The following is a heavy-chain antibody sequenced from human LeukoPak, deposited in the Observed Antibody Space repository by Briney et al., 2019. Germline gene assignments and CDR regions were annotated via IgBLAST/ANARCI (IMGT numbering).Heavy chain of an antibody. CDR2: ISAYNGNT. D-gene: IGHD1-26*01. Sequence: GASVKVSCKASGYTFTSYGISWVRQAPGQGLEWMGWISAYNGNTNYAQKLQGRVTMTTDTSTSTAYMELRSLRSDDTAVYYCARDWSRGSYYRYFDYWGQGTLVTVSS. J-gene: IGHJ4*02. V-gene: IGHV1-18*01. CDR1: GYTFTSYG. CDR3: ARDWSRGSYYRYFDY.